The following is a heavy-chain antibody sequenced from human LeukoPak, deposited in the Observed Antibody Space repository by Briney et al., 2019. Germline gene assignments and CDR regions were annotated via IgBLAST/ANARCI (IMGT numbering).Heavy chain of an antibody. J-gene: IGHJ4*02. CDR2: IYWDGDK. CDR3: AHTSYYYGSGSQDFDY. V-gene: IGHV2-5*02. Sequence: SGPTLVNHTQTLTLTCTFSGFSLSTSGVGVGWIRQPPGKALEWLALIYWDGDKRYSPSLKSRLTITKDTSKNQVVLTMTNMDPVDTATYYCAHTSYYYGSGSQDFDYWGQGTLVTVSS. CDR1: GFSLSTSGVG. D-gene: IGHD3-10*01.